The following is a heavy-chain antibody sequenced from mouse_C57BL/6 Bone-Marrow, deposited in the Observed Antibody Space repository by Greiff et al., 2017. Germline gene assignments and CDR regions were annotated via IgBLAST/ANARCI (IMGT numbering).Heavy chain of an antibody. D-gene: IGHD2-4*01. J-gene: IGHJ2*01. CDR3: ARGRYYDYDEDYFDY. V-gene: IGHV3-6*01. Sequence: EVHLVESGPGLVKPSQSLSLTCSVTGYSITSGYYWNWIRQFPGNKLEWMGYISYDGSNNYNPSLKNRISITRDTSKNQFFLKLNSVTTEDTATYYCARGRYYDYDEDYFDYWGQGTTLTVSS. CDR1: GYSITSGYY. CDR2: ISYDGSN.